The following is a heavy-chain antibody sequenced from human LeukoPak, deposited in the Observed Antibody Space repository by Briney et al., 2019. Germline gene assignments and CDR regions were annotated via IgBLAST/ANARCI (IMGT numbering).Heavy chain of an antibody. CDR2: IIPIFGTA. J-gene: IGHJ4*02. V-gene: IGHV1-69*13. CDR1: GYTFTGYY. Sequence: GASVKVSCKASGYTFTGYYMHWVRQAPGQGLEWMGGIIPIFGTANYAQKFQGRVTITADESTSTAYMELSSLRSDDTAVYYCARELINYYDSSGPSGYWGQGTLVTVSS. CDR3: ARELINYYDSSGPSGY. D-gene: IGHD3-22*01.